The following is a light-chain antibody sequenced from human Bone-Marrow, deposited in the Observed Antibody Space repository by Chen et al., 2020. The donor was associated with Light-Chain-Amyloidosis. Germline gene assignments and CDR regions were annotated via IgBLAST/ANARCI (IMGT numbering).Light chain of an antibody. CDR1: SSDVGGYKY. CDR2: DIS. Sequence: QSALTQPASVSGSPGQSFTISCTVTSSDVGGYKYVSWFQPHPGKGPKLMIFDISNRPPGVSNRFAGSKSGNTASLTISGLQAEDEADYYCNSYTSGGAYVFGTGTKVTVL. V-gene: IGLV2-14*03. CDR3: NSYTSGGAYV. J-gene: IGLJ1*01.